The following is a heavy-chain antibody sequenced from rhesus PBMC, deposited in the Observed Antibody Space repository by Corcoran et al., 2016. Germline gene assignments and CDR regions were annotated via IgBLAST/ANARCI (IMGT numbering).Heavy chain of an antibody. CDR1: GYSLTSSW. D-gene: IGHD4-11*01. V-gene: IGHV5S1*01. Sequence: EVQLVQSGAEVKRPGESLRISCKTSGYSLTSSWISWVRQMPGKGLERRGPIYPGESEPGYSPSCQCHVTLSADKSISPTYLQWSSLKASDTATYSCAKDRTSLTDRFDVWGPGVLVTVSS. CDR2: IYPGESEP. CDR3: AKDRTSLTDRFDV. J-gene: IGHJ5-1*01.